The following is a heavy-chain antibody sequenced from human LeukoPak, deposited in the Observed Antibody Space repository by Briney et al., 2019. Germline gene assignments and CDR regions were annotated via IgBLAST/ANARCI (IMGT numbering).Heavy chain of an antibody. CDR3: ARDLAFGVLGDPGDY. CDR2: INHSGST. Sequence: GSLRLSCAASGFTFSSYWMSWVRQPPGKGLEWIGEINHSGSTNYNPSLKSRVTISADTSKNQFSLKLSSVTAADTAVYYCARDLAFGVLGDPGDYWGQGTLVTVSS. V-gene: IGHV4-34*01. J-gene: IGHJ4*02. D-gene: IGHD3-16*01. CDR1: GFTFSSYW.